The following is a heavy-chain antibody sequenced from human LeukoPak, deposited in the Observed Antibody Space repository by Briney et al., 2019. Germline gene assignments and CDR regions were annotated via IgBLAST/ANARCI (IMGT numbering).Heavy chain of an antibody. V-gene: IGHV3-30*02. D-gene: IGHD2-2*02. CDR1: GFTFSSYG. CDR3: ARDRGYCSSTSCYTGYGY. J-gene: IGHJ4*02. Sequence: PGGSLRLSCAASGFTFSSYGMHWVRQAPGKGLEWVAFIRYDGSNKYYADSVKGRFTISRDNSKNTLYLQMNSLRAEDTAVYYCARDRGYCSSTSCYTGYGYWGQGTLVTVSS. CDR2: IRYDGSNK.